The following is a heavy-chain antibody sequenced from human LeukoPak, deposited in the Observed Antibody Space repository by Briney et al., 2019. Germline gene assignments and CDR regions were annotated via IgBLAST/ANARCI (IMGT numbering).Heavy chain of an antibody. Sequence: SETLSLTCAVYGGSFSGYYWSWVRQPPGKGLEWIGEINHSGSTNYNPSLKSRVTISVDTSKNQFSLKLSSVTAADTAVYYCARGEPHYYYDSSGYYYPWGQGTLVTVSS. CDR3: ARGEPHYYYDSSGYYYP. V-gene: IGHV4-34*01. J-gene: IGHJ5*02. CDR1: GGSFSGYY. CDR2: INHSGST. D-gene: IGHD3-22*01.